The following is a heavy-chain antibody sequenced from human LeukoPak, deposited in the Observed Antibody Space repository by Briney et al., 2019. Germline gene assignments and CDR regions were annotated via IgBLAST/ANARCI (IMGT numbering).Heavy chain of an antibody. CDR1: GGSISSYY. CDR3: AGVAQAVWMLDY. V-gene: IGHV4-59*01. CDR2: IYYSGST. J-gene: IGHJ4*02. D-gene: IGHD3-16*01. Sequence: SETLSLTCTVSGGSISSYYWSWIRQPPGKGLEWIGYIYYSGSTNYNPSLKSRVTISVDTSKNQFSLKLSSVTAADTAVYYCAGVAQAVWMLDYWGQGTLVTVSS.